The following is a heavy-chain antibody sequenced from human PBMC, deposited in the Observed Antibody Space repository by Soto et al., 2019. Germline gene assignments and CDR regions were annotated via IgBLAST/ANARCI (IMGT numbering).Heavy chain of an antibody. CDR3: ARDWDSSGLFDP. V-gene: IGHV4-61*01. D-gene: IGHD3-10*01. CDR2: ISYSGST. CDR1: GGSVSSGSYY. J-gene: IGHJ5*02. Sequence: SETRSLTWTVSGGSVSSGSYYWIWIRQPPGKVLEWIGSISYSGSTKYNPSLESRVMISLDTSKNQFSLRLTSVTAADTALYYCARDWDSSGLFDPWGQGALVTVSS.